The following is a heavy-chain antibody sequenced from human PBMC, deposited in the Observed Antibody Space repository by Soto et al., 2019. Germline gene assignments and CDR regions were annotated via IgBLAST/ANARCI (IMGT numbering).Heavy chain of an antibody. D-gene: IGHD5-18*01. CDR3: ARVDTAMVTASY. V-gene: IGHV1-18*01. CDR1: GYTFTSYG. Sequence: QVQLVQSGAEVKKPGASVKVSCKASGYTFTSYGISWVRQAPGQGLEWMGWISAYNGKTNYAQKLQGRATMTTDTSTSTAYMALRSLRSDDTAVYYCARVDTAMVTASYWGQGILVTVSS. J-gene: IGHJ4*02. CDR2: ISAYNGKT.